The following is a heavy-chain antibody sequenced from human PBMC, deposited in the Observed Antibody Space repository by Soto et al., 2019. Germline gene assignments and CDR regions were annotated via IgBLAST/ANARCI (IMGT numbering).Heavy chain of an antibody. CDR3: VRMGYCSGGSCYSGSGDY. D-gene: IGHD2-15*01. CDR2: ISAYNGNT. CDR1: GYSFTSYG. V-gene: IGHV1-18*04. Sequence: VASVKVSCKASGYSFTSYGISWVRQAPGQGLEWMGWISAYNGNTAYAQKLQGRVTMTTDTSTNTAYMELRSLRSDDTALYYCVRMGYCSGGSCYSGSGDYWGQGTLVTVSS. J-gene: IGHJ4*02.